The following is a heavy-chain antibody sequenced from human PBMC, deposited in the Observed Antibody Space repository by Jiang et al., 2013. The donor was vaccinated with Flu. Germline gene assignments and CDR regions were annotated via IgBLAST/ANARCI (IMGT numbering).Heavy chain of an antibody. D-gene: IGHD3-22*01. V-gene: IGHV1-18*01. Sequence: YGISWVRQAPGQGLEWMGWISAYNGNTNYAQKLQGRVTMTTDTSTSTAYMELRSLRSDDTAVYYCARDRVLVVIGPHYFDYWGQGTLVTVSS. CDR1: YG. CDR3: ARDRVLVVIGPHYFDY. CDR2: ISAYNGNT. J-gene: IGHJ4*02.